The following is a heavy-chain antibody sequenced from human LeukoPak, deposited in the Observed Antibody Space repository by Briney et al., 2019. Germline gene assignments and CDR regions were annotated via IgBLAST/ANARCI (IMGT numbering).Heavy chain of an antibody. D-gene: IGHD3-9*01. V-gene: IGHV3-66*01. Sequence: PGGSLRLSCAASGFTVSSNYMSWVRQAPGKGLEWVSVIYSGGSTYYADPVKGRFTISRDNSENTLYLQMNSLRAEDTAVYYCASAALTDVLDYWGQGTLVTVSS. CDR3: ASAALTDVLDY. CDR2: IYSGGST. J-gene: IGHJ4*02. CDR1: GFTVSSNY.